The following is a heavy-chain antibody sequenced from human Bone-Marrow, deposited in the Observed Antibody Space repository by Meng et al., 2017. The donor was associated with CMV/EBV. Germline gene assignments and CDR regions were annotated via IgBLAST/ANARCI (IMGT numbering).Heavy chain of an antibody. CDR3: ARTDPPLRAARRDYYYYYGMDV. J-gene: IGHJ6*02. Sequence: SETLSLTCTVPGGSISSYYWSWIRQPPGKGLEWIGYIYYSGSTNYNPSLKSRVTISVDTSKNQFSLKLSSVTAADTAVYYCARTDPPLRAARRDYYYYYGMDVWGQGPTVTVSS. D-gene: IGHD6-6*01. CDR1: GGSISSYY. CDR2: IYYSGST. V-gene: IGHV4-59*01.